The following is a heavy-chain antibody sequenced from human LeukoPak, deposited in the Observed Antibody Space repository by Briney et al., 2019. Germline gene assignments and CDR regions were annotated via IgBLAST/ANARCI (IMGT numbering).Heavy chain of an antibody. CDR3: ASGTVGNYALDY. CDR1: GLTFSRYN. J-gene: IGHJ4*02. D-gene: IGHD1-7*01. V-gene: IGHV3-21*01. Sequence: PGGSLRLSCAASGLTFSRYNMNWVRQAPGKGLEWVSSIGTSSNNIYYTDSVKGRFTISRDNAKSSLYLQVDSLRVEDTAVYFCASGTVGNYALDYWGQGTLVTVSS. CDR2: IGTSSNNI.